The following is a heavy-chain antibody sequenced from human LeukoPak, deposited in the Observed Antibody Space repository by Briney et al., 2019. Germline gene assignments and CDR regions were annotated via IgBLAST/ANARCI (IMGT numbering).Heavy chain of an antibody. D-gene: IGHD1-26*01. V-gene: IGHV3-11*04. J-gene: IGHJ5*02. CDR1: GFTFSDYY. CDR2: ISSSGSTI. CDR3: ARGTATGIVGARGFDP. Sequence: GGSLRLSCAASGFTFSDYYMSWIRQAPGKGLEWVSYISSSGSTIYYADSVKGRFTISRDNAKNSLYLQMNSLRAEDTAVYYCARGTATGIVGARGFDPWGQGTLVTVSS.